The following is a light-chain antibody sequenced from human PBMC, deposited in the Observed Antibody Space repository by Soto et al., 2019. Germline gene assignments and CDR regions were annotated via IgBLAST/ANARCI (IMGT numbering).Light chain of an antibody. Sequence: QLVLTQPPSASGTPGQRVSISCSGGSSNIGTNTVNWYQHLPGTAPKLLIFSNDERPSGVPDRFSGSKSGTSASLAISGLQFDDEADYYCATWDDSLNGVVFGGGTKVTVL. CDR1: SSNIGTNT. CDR3: ATWDDSLNGVV. J-gene: IGLJ2*01. CDR2: SND. V-gene: IGLV1-44*01.